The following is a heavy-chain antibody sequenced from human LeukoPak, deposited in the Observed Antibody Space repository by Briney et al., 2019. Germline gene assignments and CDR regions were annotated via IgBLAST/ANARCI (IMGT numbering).Heavy chain of an antibody. V-gene: IGHV4-59*01. CDR3: ARVYYSGSYDYWYFDL. D-gene: IGHD6-13*01. J-gene: IGHJ2*01. CDR2: IYYSGST. CDR1: GGSIRNYY. Sequence: SETLSLTCTVSGGSIRNYYWSWIRQPPGKGLEWIGYIYYSGSTNCNPSLKSRVTISVDTSKNQFSLKLSSVTAADTAVYYCARVYYSGSYDYWYFDLWGRGTLVTVSS.